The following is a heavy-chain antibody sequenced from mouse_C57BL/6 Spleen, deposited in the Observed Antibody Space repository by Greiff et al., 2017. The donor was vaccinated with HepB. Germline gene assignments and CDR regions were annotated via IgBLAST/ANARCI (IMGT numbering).Heavy chain of an antibody. D-gene: IGHD3-3*01. CDR1: GYTFTDYE. Sequence: QVQLQQSGAELVRPGASVTLSCKASGYTFTDYEMHWVKQTPVHGLEWIGAIDPETGGTAYNQKFKGKAILTADKSSSTAYMELRSLTSEDSAVYYCTRGLGVTPAYWGQGTLVTVSA. V-gene: IGHV1-15*01. CDR3: TRGLGVTPAY. CDR2: IDPETGGT. J-gene: IGHJ3*01.